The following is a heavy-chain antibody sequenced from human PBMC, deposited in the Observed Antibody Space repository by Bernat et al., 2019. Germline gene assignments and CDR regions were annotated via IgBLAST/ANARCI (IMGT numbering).Heavy chain of an antibody. CDR1: GGSFSGYY. CDR3: ATTTTSSSGWLDY. Sequence: QVQLQQWGAGLLKPSETLSLTCAVYGGSFSGYYWTWIRQPPGKGLEWIGEINHSGSTNYNPSLKSRVTISVDTSKNQFSLKLSSVTAADTAVYYCATTTTSSSGWLDYWGQGTLVTVSS. CDR2: INHSGST. J-gene: IGHJ4*02. V-gene: IGHV4-34*01. D-gene: IGHD6-19*01.